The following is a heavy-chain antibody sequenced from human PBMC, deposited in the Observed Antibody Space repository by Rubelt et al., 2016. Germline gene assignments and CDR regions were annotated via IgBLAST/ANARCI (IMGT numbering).Heavy chain of an antibody. Sequence: QVQLQQWDAGLLKPSETLSLTCAVYGGSFSGYYWSWIRQPPGKGLEWIGEINHSGSTNYNPPPKSGVPISVDTSKNQFSLKLSPGTAADTAVYYCARGENYNAFDIWGQGTMVTVSS. J-gene: IGHJ3*02. CDR2: INHSGST. CDR3: ARGENYNAFDI. D-gene: IGHD1-7*01. V-gene: IGHV4-34*01. CDR1: GGSFSGYY.